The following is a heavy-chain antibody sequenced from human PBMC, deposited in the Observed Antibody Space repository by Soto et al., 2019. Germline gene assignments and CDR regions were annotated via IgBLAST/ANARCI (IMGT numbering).Heavy chain of an antibody. CDR2: IRSKANSYAT. V-gene: IGHV3-73*01. Sequence: PGGSLRLSFAASGFTFSGSSMHWVRQASGKGLEWVGRIRSKANSYATAYAASVKGRFTISRDDSKNTAYLQMNSLKTEDTAVYYCTTYCSGGSCNHWGQGTLVTVSS. CDR3: TTYCSGGSCNH. D-gene: IGHD2-15*01. CDR1: GFTFSGSS. J-gene: IGHJ4*02.